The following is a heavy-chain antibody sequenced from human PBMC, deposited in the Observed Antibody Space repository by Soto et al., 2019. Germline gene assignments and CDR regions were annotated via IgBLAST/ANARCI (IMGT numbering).Heavy chain of an antibody. CDR2: MQPSSGRT. CDR3: ARGVTAGVDY. D-gene: IGHD1-26*01. J-gene: IGHJ4*02. Sequence: ASVKVSCKASGYSFTSLDINWVRQTTGQGLEWMGWMQPSSGRTGYAQKFQGRVTMTRDTSINTVYMELSSLTSDDTAFYYCARGVTAGVDYWGQGTLGTVSS. V-gene: IGHV1-8*01. CDR1: GYSFTSLD.